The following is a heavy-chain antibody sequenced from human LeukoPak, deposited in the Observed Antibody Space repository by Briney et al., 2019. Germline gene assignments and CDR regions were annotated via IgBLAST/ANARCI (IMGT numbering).Heavy chain of an antibody. Sequence: GASVKVSCKASGYTFTSYGISWVRQAPGQGLEWMGIINPSGGSTSYAQKFQGRVTMTRDTSTSTVYMELSSLRSEDTAVYYCARGTGGGEPVFDYWGQGTLVTVSS. CDR2: INPSGGST. CDR3: ARGTGGGEPVFDY. J-gene: IGHJ4*02. V-gene: IGHV1-46*01. CDR1: GYTFTSYG. D-gene: IGHD2-15*01.